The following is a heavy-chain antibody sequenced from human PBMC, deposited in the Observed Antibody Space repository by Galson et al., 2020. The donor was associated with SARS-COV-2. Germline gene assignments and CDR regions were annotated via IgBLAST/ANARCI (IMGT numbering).Heavy chain of an antibody. J-gene: IGHJ4*02. CDR2: IDWDAEK. CDR1: GFSLSTRATS. CDR3: ARSWITGTTSRTFDC. V-gene: IGHV2-70*11. D-gene: IGHD1-1*01. Sequence: SGPPLVKPPQTLTLTCTFSGFSLSTRATSVSWIRQPPGKALEWLSRIDWDAEKHYNTSLKTSFTISKDTSKNQVVLTMTNMDPVDTATYYCARSWITGTTSRTFDCWGQGTLVTVSS.